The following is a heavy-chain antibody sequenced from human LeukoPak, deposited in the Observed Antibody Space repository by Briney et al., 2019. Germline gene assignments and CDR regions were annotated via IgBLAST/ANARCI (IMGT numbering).Heavy chain of an antibody. V-gene: IGHV3-30-3*01. CDR2: ISYDGSNK. D-gene: IGHD6-13*01. Sequence: PGGSLRLSCAASGFIFSNYTMHWVRQAPGKGLEWVAVISYDGSNKCYGDSVKGRFTISRDNSKNTLYLQMDSLRAEDTAVYYCARPRGSRWSIPFDNWGQGTLVTVSS. J-gene: IGHJ4*02. CDR3: ARPRGSRWSIPFDN. CDR1: GFIFSNYT.